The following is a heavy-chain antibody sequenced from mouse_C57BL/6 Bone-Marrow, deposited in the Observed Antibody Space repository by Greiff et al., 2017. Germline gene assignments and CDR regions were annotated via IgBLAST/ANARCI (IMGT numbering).Heavy chain of an antibody. V-gene: IGHV1-53*01. D-gene: IGHD1-1*01. Sequence: QVQLQQPGTELVKPGASVKLSCKASGYTFTSYWMHWVKQRPGQGLEWIGNINPNNGGSNYNEKFKNKATLTVDKSSSTTYMQLSSLTSEDSAVYFCARAGVYGISLYWYFDVWGTGTTVTVSS. CDR3: ARAGVYGISLYWYFDV. J-gene: IGHJ1*03. CDR1: GYTFTSYW. CDR2: INPNNGGS.